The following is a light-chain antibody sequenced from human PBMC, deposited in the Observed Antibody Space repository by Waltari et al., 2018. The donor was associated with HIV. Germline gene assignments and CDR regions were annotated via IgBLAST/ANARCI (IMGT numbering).Light chain of an antibody. Sequence: SSELTQDPAVSVALGQTVRITCQGDSLRSYYASWYQQKPGQAPVIVIYGKTNRPSGIPDRFSGSSSGNTASLTITGAQAEDEADYYCNSRDSSGNHLNVVFGGGTKLTVL. CDR1: SLRSYY. CDR2: GKT. CDR3: NSRDSSGNHLNVV. V-gene: IGLV3-19*01. J-gene: IGLJ2*01.